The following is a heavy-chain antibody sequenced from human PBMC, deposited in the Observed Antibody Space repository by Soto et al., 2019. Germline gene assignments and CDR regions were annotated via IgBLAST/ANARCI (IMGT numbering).Heavy chain of an antibody. CDR3: AIDLNIVVVTFFDY. CDR2: IYHSGTT. V-gene: IGHV4-38-2*02. D-gene: IGHD3-22*01. CDR1: GDSISNGYH. J-gene: IGHJ4*02. Sequence: SETLSLTCAVYGDSISNGYHWAWIRQPPGKGLEWVASIYHSGTTYYNPSLTSRVTISVDTSKNQFSLMLSSLTAADSAVYYCAIDLNIVVVTFFDYWGQGTLVTVSS.